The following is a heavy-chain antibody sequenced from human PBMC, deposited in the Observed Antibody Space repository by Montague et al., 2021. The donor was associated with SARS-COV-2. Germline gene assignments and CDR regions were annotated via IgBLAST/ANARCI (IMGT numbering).Heavy chain of an antibody. CDR2: INHSGST. J-gene: IGHJ6*03. CDR1: GGSFSSYS. Sequence: SETLSLTCAVYGGSFSSYSWNWIRQPPGKGLEWIGEINHSGSTNYNPSLKSRVTISVDTSENQFSLKLNSVTAADTAVYYCARLGEGVVPSPILGVGPYYSYYYMDVWGKGATVTVSS. V-gene: IGHV4-34*01. D-gene: IGHD2-2*02. CDR3: ARLGEGVVPSPILGVGPYYSYYYMDV.